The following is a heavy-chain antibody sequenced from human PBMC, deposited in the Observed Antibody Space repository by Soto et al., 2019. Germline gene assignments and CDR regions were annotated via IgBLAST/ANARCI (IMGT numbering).Heavy chain of an antibody. Sequence: AVKVSCKASRCTFSRYAISGLQQAPAQGLEWMGGIIPIFGTANYAQKFQGRVTITADESTSTAYMELSSLRSEDTAVYYCARSGRFLEWHAGFDPWGQGTLVTVSS. CDR3: ARSGRFLEWHAGFDP. V-gene: IGHV1-69*13. J-gene: IGHJ5*02. CDR2: IIPIFGTA. CDR1: RCTFSRYA. D-gene: IGHD3-3*01.